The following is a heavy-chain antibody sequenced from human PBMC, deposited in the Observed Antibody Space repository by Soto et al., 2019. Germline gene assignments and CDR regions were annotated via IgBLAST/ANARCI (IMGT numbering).Heavy chain of an antibody. V-gene: IGHV3-30*18. D-gene: IGHD6-6*01. CDR3: AKNLIGAARWYYFDY. CDR1: GFTFSSYG. J-gene: IGHJ4*02. CDR2: ISYDGSNK. Sequence: QVQLVESGGGVVQPGRSLRLSCAASGFTFSSYGMHCVRQAPGKGLEWVAVISYDGSNKYYADSVKGRFTISRDNSKNTLYLQMNSLRAEDTAVYYCAKNLIGAARWYYFDYWGQGTLVTVSS.